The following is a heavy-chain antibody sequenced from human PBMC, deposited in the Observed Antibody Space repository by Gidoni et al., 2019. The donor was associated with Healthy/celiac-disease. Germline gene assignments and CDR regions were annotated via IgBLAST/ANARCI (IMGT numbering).Heavy chain of an antibody. CDR3: AHRRWGYGSGSYYIAYFDY. D-gene: IGHD3-10*01. J-gene: IGHJ4*02. V-gene: IGHV2-5*01. CDR2: IYWNDAK. CDR1: GFSLSTSGVG. Sequence: QITLKESGPTLVKPTQTLTLTCTFSGFSLSTSGVGVGWIRQPPGKALEWLALIYWNDAKRYSPSLKSRLTITKDTSKNQVVLTMTNMDPVDTATYYCAHRRWGYGSGSYYIAYFDYWGQGTLVTVSS.